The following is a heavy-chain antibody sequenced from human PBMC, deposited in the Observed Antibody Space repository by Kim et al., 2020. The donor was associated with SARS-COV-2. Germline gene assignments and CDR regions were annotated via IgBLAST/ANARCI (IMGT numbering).Heavy chain of an antibody. V-gene: IGHV3-30*07. Sequence: SVKGRFTISRENSNNTLYLQMTSLRAEDTAVYYCATEGLGSVWHHNWFDPWGQATLVTVSS. CDR3: ATEGLGSVWHHNWFDP. J-gene: IGHJ5*02. D-gene: IGHD2-15*01.